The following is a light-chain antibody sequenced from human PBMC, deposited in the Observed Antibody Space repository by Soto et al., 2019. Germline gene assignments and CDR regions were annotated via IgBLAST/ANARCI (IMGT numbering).Light chain of an antibody. CDR3: CSYASGSIYV. CDR2: EVG. J-gene: IGLJ1*01. Sequence: QSVLTQPASVSGSPEQSITISCTGTSSDVGAFNYVSWYLQYPGKAPKLMIYEVGNRPSGVSNRFSGSKSGNTASLTISGLQAEDEADYYCCSYASGSIYVFGTGTKLTVL. V-gene: IGLV2-14*01. CDR1: SSDVGAFNY.